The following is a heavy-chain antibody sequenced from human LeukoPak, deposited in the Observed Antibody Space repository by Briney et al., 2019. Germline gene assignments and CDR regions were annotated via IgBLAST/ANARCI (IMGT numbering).Heavy chain of an antibody. Sequence: ASVKVSCKASGYTFTGYYMHWVRLAPGKGLEWMGWINPNSGGTNYAQKFQGRVTMTRDTSISTAYMELSRLRSDDTAVYYCARSYGYFEYYYYYMDVWGKGTTVTVSS. V-gene: IGHV1-2*02. CDR3: ARSYGYFEYYYYYMDV. CDR1: GYTFTGYY. CDR2: INPNSGGT. J-gene: IGHJ6*03. D-gene: IGHD2-15*01.